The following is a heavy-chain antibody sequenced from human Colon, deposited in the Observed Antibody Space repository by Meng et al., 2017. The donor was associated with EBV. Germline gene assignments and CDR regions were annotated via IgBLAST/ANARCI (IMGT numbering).Heavy chain of an antibody. D-gene: IGHD2-15*01. CDR3: ASSDCSGGTCYLDC. CDR2: INHVGST. Sequence: GHVQQWGAGLLKPSGTLSLTCTVYGGSFSDSYWTWIRQPPGKGLEWIGEINHVGSTTYNPSLKSRVTISVDTSKNQFSLKLSSVTAADAAVYYCASSDCSGGTCYLDCWGQGTLVTVSS. J-gene: IGHJ4*02. CDR1: GGSFSDSY. V-gene: IGHV4-34*01.